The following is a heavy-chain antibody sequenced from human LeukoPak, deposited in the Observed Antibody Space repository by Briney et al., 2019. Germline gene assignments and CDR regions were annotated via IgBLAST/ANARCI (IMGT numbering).Heavy chain of an antibody. V-gene: IGHV4-4*02. CDR2: VYHTGST. D-gene: IGHD3-10*01. Sequence: PSATLSLTCAVSGGSISSPNWWTWVRQPPGKGLEWIGEVYHTGSTNYNPSLKSRVTISVDKSNNQFSLKLSSVTAADTAVYYCARDYYYGSGNVNDYWGQGTLVTVSS. CDR3: ARDYYYGSGNVNDY. J-gene: IGHJ4*02. CDR1: GGSISSPNW.